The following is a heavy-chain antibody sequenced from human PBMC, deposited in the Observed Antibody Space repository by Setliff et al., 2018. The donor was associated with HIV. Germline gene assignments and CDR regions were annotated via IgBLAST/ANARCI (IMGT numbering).Heavy chain of an antibody. Sequence: SETLSLTCTVSGASISSSSYYWDWIRQPPGKGLEWIGSIYYSGSTYYNPSLKRRVTISVDTSKNQFSLKLSSVTTADTAVYYCARRSSWYGDAFDIWGQGTMVTVSS. D-gene: IGHD6-13*01. CDR2: IYYSGST. CDR3: ARRSSWYGDAFDI. CDR1: GASISSSSYY. V-gene: IGHV4-39*01. J-gene: IGHJ3*02.